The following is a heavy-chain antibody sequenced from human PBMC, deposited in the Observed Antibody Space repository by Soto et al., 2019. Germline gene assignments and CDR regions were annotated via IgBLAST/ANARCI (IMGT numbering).Heavy chain of an antibody. CDR2: ISYDGSNK. CDR1: GFTFSSYA. J-gene: IGHJ4*02. CDR3: ARDGPHLVRTFCSSTSCPHYFDY. D-gene: IGHD2-2*01. Sequence: GGSLRLSCAASGFTFSSYAMHWVRQAPGKGLEWVAVISYDGSNKYYADTAKGQFTISRDNSKNTLYLQMNSLRAEDTAVYYCARDGPHLVRTFCSSTSCPHYFDYWGQGTLVTVSS. V-gene: IGHV3-30-3*01.